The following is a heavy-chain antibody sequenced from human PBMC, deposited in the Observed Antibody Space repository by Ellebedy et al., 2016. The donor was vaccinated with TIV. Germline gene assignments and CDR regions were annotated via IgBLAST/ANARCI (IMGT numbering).Heavy chain of an antibody. Sequence: GESLKIPCEASGFIFSNYGMHWVRQAPGKGLEWVAVISYDGSNKYYADSVKGRFTISRDNSKNTRYLQMNSLRAEDTAVYYCARDEVYSSSWYANYYDGMDVWGQGTTVTVSS. CDR1: GFIFSNYG. J-gene: IGHJ6*02. CDR3: ARDEVYSSSWYANYYDGMDV. CDR2: ISYDGSNK. V-gene: IGHV3-30*03. D-gene: IGHD6-13*01.